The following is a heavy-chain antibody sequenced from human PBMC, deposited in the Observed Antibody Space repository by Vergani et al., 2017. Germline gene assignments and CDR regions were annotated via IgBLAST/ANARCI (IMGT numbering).Heavy chain of an antibody. D-gene: IGHD3-22*01. CDR1: GYSFTSYW. CDR3: ARRYYASSGCYEKGVDY. J-gene: IGHJ4*02. V-gene: IGHV5-51*03. Sequence: EVQLVQSGAEVKKPGESLKISCKGSGYSFTSYWIGWVRQMPGKGLEWMGILYPGDSDTRYSPSFQGQVTISADKSISTAYLQWSSLKASDTAMYYCARRYYASSGCYEKGVDYWGQGTLVTVSS. CDR2: LYPGDSDT.